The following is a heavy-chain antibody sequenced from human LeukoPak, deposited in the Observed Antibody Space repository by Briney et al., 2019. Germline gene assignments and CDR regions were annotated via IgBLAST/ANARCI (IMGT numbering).Heavy chain of an antibody. Sequence: PGGSLRLSCAASGFTFSSYAMHWVRQAPGKGLEWEAVISYDGSNKYYADSVKGRFTISRDNSKNTLYLQMNSLRAEDTAVYYCARGTYYDILTGYYFTDYYFDYWGQGTLVTVSS. CDR1: GFTFSSYA. CDR3: ARGTYYDILTGYYFTDYYFDY. V-gene: IGHV3-30-3*01. D-gene: IGHD3-9*01. J-gene: IGHJ4*02. CDR2: ISYDGSNK.